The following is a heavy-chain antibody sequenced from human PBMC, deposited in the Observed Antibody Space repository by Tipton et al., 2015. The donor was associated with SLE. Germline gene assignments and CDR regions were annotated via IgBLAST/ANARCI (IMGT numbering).Heavy chain of an antibody. CDR2: ISSSSSYT. CDR1: GFTFSDYY. Sequence: SLRLSCAASGFTFSDYYMSWIRQAPGKGLEWVSYISSSSSYTNYADSVKGRFTISRDNSKNTLYLQMNSLRAEDTAVYYCARGSSWTGYYYYYMDVWGKGTTVTVSS. J-gene: IGHJ6*03. CDR3: ARGSSWTGYYYYYMDV. D-gene: IGHD6-13*01. V-gene: IGHV3-11*06.